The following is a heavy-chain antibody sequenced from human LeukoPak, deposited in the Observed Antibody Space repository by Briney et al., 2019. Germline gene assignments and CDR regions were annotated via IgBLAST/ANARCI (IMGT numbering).Heavy chain of an antibody. CDR1: GFTFSMFS. CDR2: ITSGGGYI. V-gene: IGHV3-21*01. D-gene: IGHD3-22*01. Sequence: GGSLRLSCAASGFTFSMFSLNWVRQAPGKGLEWVSSITSGGGYIYYADSVKGRFTISRDNARNSLYLQMNSLRAEDTAVYYCARGYDSSGYLPDYWGQGTLVTVSS. CDR3: ARGYDSSGYLPDY. J-gene: IGHJ4*02.